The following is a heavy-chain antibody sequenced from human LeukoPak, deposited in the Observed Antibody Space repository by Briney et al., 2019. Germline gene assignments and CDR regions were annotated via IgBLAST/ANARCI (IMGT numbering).Heavy chain of an antibody. V-gene: IGHV3-30-3*01. J-gene: IGHJ4*02. CDR2: ISYDGSNK. CDR1: GFTFSSYA. D-gene: IGHD3-22*01. CDR3: ARGRYYYDSSGYYRGYYFDY. Sequence: PGGSLRLSCAASGFTFSSYAMHWVRQAPGKGLEWVAVISYDGSNKYYADSVKGRFTISRDNSKNTLHLQMNSLRAEDTAVYYCARGRYYYDSSGYYRGYYFDYWGQGTLVTVSS.